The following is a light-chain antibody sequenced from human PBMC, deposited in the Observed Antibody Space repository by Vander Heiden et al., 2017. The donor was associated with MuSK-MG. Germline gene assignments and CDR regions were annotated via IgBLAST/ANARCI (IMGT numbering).Light chain of an antibody. Sequence: DIQMTQSPSTLSASVGDRVTITCRASQSISSWLAWYQQKPGKAPNLLIYKASTLESGVPSRFSGSGSGTEFTLTISSLQPDDFATYYCQQDNSYSQTFGQGTKVEIK. V-gene: IGKV1-5*03. CDR3: QQDNSYSQT. J-gene: IGKJ1*01. CDR1: QSISSW. CDR2: KAS.